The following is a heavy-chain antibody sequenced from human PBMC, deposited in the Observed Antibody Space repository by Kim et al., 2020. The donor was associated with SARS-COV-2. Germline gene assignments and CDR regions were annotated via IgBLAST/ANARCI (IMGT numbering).Heavy chain of an antibody. Sequence: NPSLKSRVTISVDTSKNQFSLKLSSVTAADTAVYYCARDLARSYGFGWGNWGQGTLVTVSS. J-gene: IGHJ4*02. CDR3: ARDLARSYGFGWGN. V-gene: IGHV4-59*01. D-gene: IGHD5-18*01.